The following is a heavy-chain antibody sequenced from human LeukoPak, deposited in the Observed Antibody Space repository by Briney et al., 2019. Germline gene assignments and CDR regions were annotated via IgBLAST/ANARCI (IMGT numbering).Heavy chain of an antibody. V-gene: IGHV4-39*01. CDR3: ARLQTIAARPFDY. D-gene: IGHD6-6*01. CDR1: GGSISSSSYY. CDR2: IYYSGST. J-gene: IGHJ4*02. Sequence: PSETLSLTCTVSGGSISSSSYYWGWLPQAPGKGLEWIGSIYYSGSTYYNPSLKSRVTISVDTSKTQFSLKLSSVTAAGTAVYYCARLQTIAARPFDYWGQGTLVTVSS.